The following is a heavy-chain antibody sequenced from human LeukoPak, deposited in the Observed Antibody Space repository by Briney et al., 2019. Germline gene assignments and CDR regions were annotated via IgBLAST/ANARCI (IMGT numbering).Heavy chain of an antibody. CDR1: GFTFTNAW. CDR2: ISYDGSNK. CDR3: AKDYSGFGVVIIRSYFDY. J-gene: IGHJ4*02. Sequence: GGSLRLSCATAGFTFTNAWMSWVRQAPGKGLEWVAVISYDGSNKYYADSVKGRFTISRDNSKNTLYLQMNSLRAEDTAVYYCAKDYSGFGVVIIRSYFDYWGQGTLVTVSS. D-gene: IGHD3-3*01. V-gene: IGHV3-30*18.